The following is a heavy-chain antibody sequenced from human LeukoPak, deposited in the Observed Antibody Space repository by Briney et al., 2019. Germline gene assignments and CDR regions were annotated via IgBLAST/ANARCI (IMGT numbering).Heavy chain of an antibody. CDR2: IGTAGDT. J-gene: IGHJ4*02. CDR3: ARGGSWDFWSGYTGLTIFDY. Sequence: GGSLRLSCAASGFTFSSYDMHWVRQATGKGLEWVSAIGTAGDTYYPGSVKGRFTISRENAKNSLYLQMNSLRAGDTAVYYCARGGSWDFWSGYTGLTIFDYWGQGTLVTVSS. V-gene: IGHV3-13*01. D-gene: IGHD3-3*01. CDR1: GFTFSSYD.